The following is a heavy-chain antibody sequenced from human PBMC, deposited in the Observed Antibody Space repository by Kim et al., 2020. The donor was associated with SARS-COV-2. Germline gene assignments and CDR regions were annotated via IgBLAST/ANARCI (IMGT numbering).Heavy chain of an antibody. V-gene: IGHV3-7*01. D-gene: IGHD3-10*01. CDR2: IKQDGSEK. CDR1: GFTFSSYW. CDR3: ARVKSWDIWFGELLTPLIGYMDV. Sequence: GGSLRLSCAASGFTFSSYWMSWVRQAPGKGLEWVANIKQDGSEKYYVDSVKGRFTISRDNAKNSLYLQMNSLRAEDTAVYYCARVKSWDIWFGELLTPLIGYMDVWGKGTTVTVSS. J-gene: IGHJ6*03.